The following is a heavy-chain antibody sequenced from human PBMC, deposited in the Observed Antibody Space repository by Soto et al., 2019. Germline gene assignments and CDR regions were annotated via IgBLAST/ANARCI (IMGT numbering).Heavy chain of an antibody. CDR3: ARDGHWNDLDY. CDR2: ISGYDGNT. CDR1: GYTFTNYG. Sequence: QVQLVQSGPEVKKPGASVKVSCKASGYTFTNYGITWVRQAPGQGREWMGWISGYDGNTNYAQNLQGRVTLTTDTSTTTAYMEVSSMTSDDTAVYYCARDGHWNDLDYWGQGTLVTVSS. V-gene: IGHV1-18*01. D-gene: IGHD1-1*01. J-gene: IGHJ4*02.